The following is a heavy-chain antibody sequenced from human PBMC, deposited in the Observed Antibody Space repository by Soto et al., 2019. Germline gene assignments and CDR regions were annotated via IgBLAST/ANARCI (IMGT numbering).Heavy chain of an antibody. D-gene: IGHD1-26*01. CDR2: IIPIFGTA. J-gene: IGHJ6*02. CDR3: ARPRSGEQPVLAYYYGMDV. Sequence: GASVKVSCKASGGTFSSYAISWVRQAPGQGLEWMGGIIPIFGTANYAQKFQGRVTITADKSTSTAYMELSSLRSEGTAVYYCARPRSGEQPVLAYYYGMDVWGQGTTVTVSS. CDR1: GGTFSSYA. V-gene: IGHV1-69*06.